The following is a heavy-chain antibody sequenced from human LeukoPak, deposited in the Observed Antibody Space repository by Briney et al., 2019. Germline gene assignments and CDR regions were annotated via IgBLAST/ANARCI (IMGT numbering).Heavy chain of an antibody. J-gene: IGHJ4*02. Sequence: GGSLRLSCAASGFTFSSYAMSWVRQAPGKGLEWVSAISGSGGSTYYADSVKGRFTISRDNSKNTLYLQMNSLRAEDTAVYYCAKDQIATVEPYYFDYWGQGTLVTVSS. V-gene: IGHV3-23*01. CDR2: ISGSGGST. D-gene: IGHD4-23*01. CDR1: GFTFSSYA. CDR3: AKDQIATVEPYYFDY.